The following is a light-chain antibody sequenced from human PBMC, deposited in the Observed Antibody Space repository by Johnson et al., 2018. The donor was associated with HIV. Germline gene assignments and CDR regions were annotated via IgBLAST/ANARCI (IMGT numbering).Light chain of an antibody. V-gene: IGLV1-51*01. CDR2: DNN. Sequence: QSVLTQPPSVSAAPGQKVTISCSGSSSNIGNNYVSWYQQLPGTAPKLLIYDNNKRPSGIPDRFSGSKSGKSATLGITGLQTGDGADYYCVIWASSLSAYVFVTGPKVPVL. CDR3: VIWASSLSAYV. CDR1: SSNIGNNY. J-gene: IGLJ1*01.